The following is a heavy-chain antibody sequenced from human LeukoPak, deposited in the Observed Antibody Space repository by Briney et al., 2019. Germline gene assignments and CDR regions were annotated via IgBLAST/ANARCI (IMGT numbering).Heavy chain of an antibody. CDR3: ARAGLLFWDY. D-gene: IGHD3-3*01. J-gene: IGHJ4*02. V-gene: IGHV1-46*01. Sequence: GASVMVSFKASGYTFTIYYMHWVRQAPGQGLEWMGIINPSGGSTSYAQKFQGRVTMTRDTSTSTVYMELSSLRSEDTAVYYCARAGLLFWDYWGQGTLVTVSS. CDR1: GYTFTIYY. CDR2: INPSGGST.